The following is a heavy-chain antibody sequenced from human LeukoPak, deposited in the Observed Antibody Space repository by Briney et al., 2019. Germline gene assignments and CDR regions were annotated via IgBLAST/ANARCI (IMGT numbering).Heavy chain of an antibody. D-gene: IGHD3-10*01. CDR1: GFTFSSYA. CDR2: IGGTGDKT. CDR3: AKDDPQFGFDY. J-gene: IGHJ4*02. V-gene: IGHV3-23*01. Sequence: SLRLSCAASGFTFSSYAMSWVRQAPGKGLEWVSAIGGTGDKTFYADSVKGRFTISRDNSKNTLYLQMKSLRAEDTAVYYCAKDDPQFGFDYWGQGTLVTVSS.